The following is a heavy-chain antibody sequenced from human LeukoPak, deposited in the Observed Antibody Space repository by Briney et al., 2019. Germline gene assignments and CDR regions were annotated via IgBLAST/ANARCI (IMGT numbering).Heavy chain of an antibody. CDR3: AKDFKWDDYVSGTTGGFDY. V-gene: IGHV3-30*02. D-gene: IGHD3-16*01. CDR2: IGYDGGNK. J-gene: IGHJ4*02. Sequence: GGSLRLSCAASGFTFSSYGMHWVRQAPGKGLEWVTFIGYDGGNKYYGDSVKGRFTISRDNSKNTLYLQMNSLRAEDTAVYYCAKDFKWDDYVSGTTGGFDYWGQGTLVTVSS. CDR1: GFTFSSYG.